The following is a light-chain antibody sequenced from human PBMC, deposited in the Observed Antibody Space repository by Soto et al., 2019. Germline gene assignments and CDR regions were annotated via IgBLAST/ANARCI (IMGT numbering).Light chain of an antibody. CDR3: QQYAASPLT. V-gene: IGKV3-20*01. CDR1: QSVSSQS. CDR2: GAS. Sequence: EIVLTQSPGTLSLSPGERATLSCRASQSVSSQSLAWYQQTPGQPPRLLVYGASSRATGIPDRFIGSGSGRDFSLTISRLEPEDSGVFYCQQYAASPLTFGGGTKVEIK. J-gene: IGKJ4*01.